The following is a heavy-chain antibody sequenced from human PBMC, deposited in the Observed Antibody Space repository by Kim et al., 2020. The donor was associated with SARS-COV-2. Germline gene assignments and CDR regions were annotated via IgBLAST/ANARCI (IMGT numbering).Heavy chain of an antibody. CDR1: GGSISSYY. D-gene: IGHD3-16*01. J-gene: IGHJ5*02. CDR3: ARGNGPFVWEPRAFDP. V-gene: IGHV4-4*07. CDR2: IYTSGST. Sequence: SETLSLTCTVSGGSISSYYWSWIRQPAGKGLEWIGRIYTSGSTNYNPSLKSRVTMSVDTSKNQFSLKLSSVTAADTAVYYCARGNGPFVWEPRAFDPWGQGTLVTVSS.